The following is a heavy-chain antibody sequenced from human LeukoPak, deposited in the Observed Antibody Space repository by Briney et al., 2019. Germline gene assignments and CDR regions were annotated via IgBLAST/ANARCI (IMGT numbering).Heavy chain of an antibody. CDR2: ISSSSSYI. CDR1: GFTFSSYS. J-gene: IGHJ5*02. V-gene: IGHV3-21*03. D-gene: IGHD1-26*01. CDR3: TTHGSYSHH. Sequence: GGSLRLSCAASGFTFSSYSMNWVRQAPGKGLEWVSSISSSSSYIYYADSVKGRFTISRDNAKNSLYLQMNSLKTEDTAVYYCTTHGSYSHHWGQGTLVTVSS.